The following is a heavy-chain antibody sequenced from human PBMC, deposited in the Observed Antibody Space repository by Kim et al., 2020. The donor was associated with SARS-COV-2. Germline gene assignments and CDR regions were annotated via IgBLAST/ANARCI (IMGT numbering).Heavy chain of an antibody. D-gene: IGHD2-15*01. Sequence: ASVKVSCKASGYTFTSYAMHWVRQAPGQRLEWMGWINAGNGNTKYSQKFQGRVTITRDTSASTAYMELSSLRSEDTAVYYCARDHRTLLGDIVVGGVDYWGQGTLVTVSS. CDR3: ARDHRTLLGDIVVGGVDY. V-gene: IGHV1-3*01. J-gene: IGHJ4*02. CDR2: INAGNGNT. CDR1: GYTFTSYA.